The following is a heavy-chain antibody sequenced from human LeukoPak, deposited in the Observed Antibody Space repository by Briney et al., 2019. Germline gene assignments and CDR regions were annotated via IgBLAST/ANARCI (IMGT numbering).Heavy chain of an antibody. J-gene: IGHJ5*02. CDR3: ARESGQLVLKGWFDP. Sequence: ASVKVSCKASGGTFSSYAISWVRPAPGQGLEWMGGIIPIFGTANYAQKFQGRVTITADESTSTAYMELSSLRSEDTAVYYCARESGQLVLKGWFDPWGQGTLVTVSS. V-gene: IGHV1-69*13. D-gene: IGHD6-6*01. CDR1: GGTFSSYA. CDR2: IIPIFGTA.